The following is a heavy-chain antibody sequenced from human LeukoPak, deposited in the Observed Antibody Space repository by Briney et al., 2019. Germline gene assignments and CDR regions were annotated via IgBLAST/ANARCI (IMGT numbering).Heavy chain of an antibody. CDR2: ISAYNGNT. Sequence: ASVKVSCKASGYTFTSYGISWVRQAPGQGLEWMGWISAYNGNTNYAQKLQGRVTMTTDTSTSTAYMELRSLRSDDTAVYYCVRVGRWLQYHSPYYFDYWGQGTLVTVSS. CDR1: GYTFTSYG. D-gene: IGHD5-24*01. V-gene: IGHV1-18*01. CDR3: VRVGRWLQYHSPYYFDY. J-gene: IGHJ4*02.